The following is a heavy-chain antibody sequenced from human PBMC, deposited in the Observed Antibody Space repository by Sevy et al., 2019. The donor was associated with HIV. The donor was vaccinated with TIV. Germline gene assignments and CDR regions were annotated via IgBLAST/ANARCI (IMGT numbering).Heavy chain of an antibody. Sequence: GGSLRLSCAASGFTFSNAWLSWVRQAPGKGLEWVGRIKSKTDGGTTDYASPVKGRFNISSDDSENTLYQQMNSLKTEDTAIYYCTTDSERRGRSALLDYWGQGTLVTVSS. J-gene: IGHJ4*02. CDR2: IKSKTDGGTT. D-gene: IGHD3-10*01. CDR1: GFTFSNAW. V-gene: IGHV3-15*01. CDR3: TTDSERRGRSALLDY.